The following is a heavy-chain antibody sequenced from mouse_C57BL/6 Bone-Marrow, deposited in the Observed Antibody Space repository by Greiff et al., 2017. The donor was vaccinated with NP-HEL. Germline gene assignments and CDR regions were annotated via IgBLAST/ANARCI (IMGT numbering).Heavy chain of an antibody. CDR2: INPNNGGT. CDR1: GYTFPDYN. D-gene: IGHD1-1*02. Sequence: VHVKQSGPELVKPGASVKMSCKASGYTFPDYNMHWVKQSHGKSLEWIGYINPNNGGTSYNQKFKGKATLTVNKSSSTAYMELRSLTSEDSAVYYCARVNYGDAMDYWGQGTSVTVSS. J-gene: IGHJ4*01. CDR3: ARVNYGDAMDY. V-gene: IGHV1-22*01.